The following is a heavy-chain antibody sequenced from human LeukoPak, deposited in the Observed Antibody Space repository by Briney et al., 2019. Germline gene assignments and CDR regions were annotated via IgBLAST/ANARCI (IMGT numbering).Heavy chain of an antibody. J-gene: IGHJ6*03. CDR3: ARVTMISHATYYYYMDV. CDR2: IYYSGST. CDR1: GGSISSYY. V-gene: IGHV4-59*01. Sequence: PSETLSLTCTVSGGSISSYYWSWIRQPPGKGLEWIGYIYYSGSTNYNPSLKSRVTISVGTSKNQFSLKLSSVTAADTAVYYCARVTMISHATYYYYMDVWGKGTTVTVSS. D-gene: IGHD3-22*01.